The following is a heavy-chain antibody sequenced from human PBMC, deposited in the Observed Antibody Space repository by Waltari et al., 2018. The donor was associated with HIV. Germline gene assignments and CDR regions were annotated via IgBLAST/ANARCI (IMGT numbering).Heavy chain of an antibody. CDR3: ARLGYSSSAGGFDY. D-gene: IGHD6-6*01. V-gene: IGHV4-39*01. J-gene: IGHJ4*02. CDR1: GCPSSSSSYS. CDR2: IYYSGST. Sequence: QLQLQESGPGPVKPSATLSLTRTVPGCPSSSSSYSRGCVRQPPGKGLEWIGSIYYSGSTYYNPSLKSRVTISVDTSKNQFSLKLSSVTAADTAVYYCARLGYSSSAGGFDYWGQGTLVTVSS.